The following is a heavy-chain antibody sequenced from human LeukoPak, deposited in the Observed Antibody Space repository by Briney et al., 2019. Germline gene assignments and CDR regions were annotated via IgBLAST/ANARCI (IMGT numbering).Heavy chain of an antibody. J-gene: IGHJ4*02. Sequence: KPSETLSLTCTVSGYSISSGYYWGWIRQPPGKGLEWIGSIYHSGSTYYNPSLKSRVTISVDKSKNQFSLKLSSVTAADTAVYYCARTVGYIAAAGIFDYWGQGTLVTVSS. CDR3: ARTVGYIAAAGIFDY. V-gene: IGHV4-38-2*02. CDR1: GYSISSGYY. D-gene: IGHD6-13*01. CDR2: IYHSGST.